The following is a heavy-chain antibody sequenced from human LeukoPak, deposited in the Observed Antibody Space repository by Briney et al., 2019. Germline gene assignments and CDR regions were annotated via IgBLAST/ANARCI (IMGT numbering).Heavy chain of an antibody. D-gene: IGHD4-23*01. V-gene: IGHV3-33*01. CDR3: ARDLYGGNAIYLDY. CDR2: IWYDGSNK. Sequence: GRSLRLSCAASGFTFSSYGMRWVRQAPGKGLEWVAVIWYDGSNKYYADSVKGRFTISRDNSKNTLYLQMNSLRAEDTAVYYCARDLYGGNAIYLDYWGQGTLVTVSS. CDR1: GFTFSSYG. J-gene: IGHJ4*02.